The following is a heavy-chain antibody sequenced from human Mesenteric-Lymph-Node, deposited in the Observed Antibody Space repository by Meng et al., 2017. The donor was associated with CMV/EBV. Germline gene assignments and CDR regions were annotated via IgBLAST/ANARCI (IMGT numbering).Heavy chain of an antibody. CDR3: ARDWSSSGYNWFNP. J-gene: IGHJ5*02. CDR2: IYHSGST. CDR1: GGSISSSNW. D-gene: IGHD3-22*01. V-gene: IGHV4-4*02. Sequence: AVSGGSISSSNWWSWVRQPPGKGLEWIGEIYHSGSTNYNPSPKSRVTISVDKSKNQFSLKLSSVTAADTAVYYCARDWSSSGYNWFNPWGQGTLVTVS.